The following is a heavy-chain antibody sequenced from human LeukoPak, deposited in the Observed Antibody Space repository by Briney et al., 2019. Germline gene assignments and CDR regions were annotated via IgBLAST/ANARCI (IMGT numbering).Heavy chain of an antibody. D-gene: IGHD2-2*01. CDR1: GLTFSSYW. V-gene: IGHV3-7*01. CDR2: IKQDGSEK. J-gene: IGHJ4*02. CDR3: ARSYGYYCSSTSCYSYY. Sequence: GGSLRLSCAASGLTFSSYWMSWVRQAPGKGLEWVANIKQDGSEKYYVDSVKGRFTISRDNAKNSLYLQMNSLRAEDTAVYYCARSYGYYCSSTSCYSYYWGQGTLVTVSS.